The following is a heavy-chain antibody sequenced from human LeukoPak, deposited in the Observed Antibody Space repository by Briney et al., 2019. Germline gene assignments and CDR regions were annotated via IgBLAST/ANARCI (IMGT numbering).Heavy chain of an antibody. CDR1: GFSLSSHS. CDR3: ARDIRVRYMPMVRAVEYYQYHAMDV. Sequence: GGSLRLSCVASGFSLSSHSVHWVRQAPGHGLEWVAFISHDGNKKYYADSVKGRFTVSRDSSKSTLFLQMDSLRRDDTAVYYCARDIRVRYMPMVRAVEYYQYHAMDVWGQGTTVTVYS. D-gene: IGHD3-10*01. V-gene: IGHV3-30*03. J-gene: IGHJ6*02. CDR2: ISHDGNKK.